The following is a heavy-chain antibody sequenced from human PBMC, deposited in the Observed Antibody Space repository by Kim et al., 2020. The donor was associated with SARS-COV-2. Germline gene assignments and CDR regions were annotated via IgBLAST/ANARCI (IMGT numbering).Heavy chain of an antibody. CDR2: INPNRGGS. V-gene: IGHV1-2*02. J-gene: IGHJ4*02. Sequence: ASVKVSCKASGYTFSGYSIHWVRQAPGQGLEWMGWINPNRGGSNYAQKFQGRVTMTRDTSISTAYMELSRLRSDDTAVYYCARESLAGAWGGRGFDFWGQGTLVTVSS. D-gene: IGHD1-26*01. CDR1: GYTFSGYS. CDR3: ARESLAGAWGGRGFDF.